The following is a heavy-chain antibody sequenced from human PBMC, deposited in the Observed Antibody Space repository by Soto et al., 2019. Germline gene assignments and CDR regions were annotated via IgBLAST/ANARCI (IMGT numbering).Heavy chain of an antibody. V-gene: IGHV4-59*01. CDR3: ARIWGSTNDY. J-gene: IGHJ4*02. Sequence: SETLSLTCVVSGGSLSSYYWSWIRQPPGKGLEWIGYIYYSGSTNYNPSLKSRVTISVDTSKNQFSLKLSSVTAADTAVYYCARIWGSTNDYWGGGTLVTVYS. CDR2: IYYSGST. CDR1: GGSLSSYY. D-gene: IGHD3-16*01.